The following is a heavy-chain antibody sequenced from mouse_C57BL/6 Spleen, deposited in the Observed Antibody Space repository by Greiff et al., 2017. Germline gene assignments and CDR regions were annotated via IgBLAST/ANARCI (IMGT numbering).Heavy chain of an antibody. CDR2: INPSTGGT. CDR1: GYSFTGYY. D-gene: IGHD2-10*02. V-gene: IGHV1-42*01. Sequence: EVQLQQSGPELVKPGASVKISCKASGYSFTGYYMNWVKQSPEKSLEWIGEINPSTGGTTYNQKFKAKATLTVDKSSSTAYMQLKSLTSEDSAVYYCARRRSPSNWYFDVWGTGTTVTVSS. J-gene: IGHJ1*03. CDR3: ARRRSPSNWYFDV.